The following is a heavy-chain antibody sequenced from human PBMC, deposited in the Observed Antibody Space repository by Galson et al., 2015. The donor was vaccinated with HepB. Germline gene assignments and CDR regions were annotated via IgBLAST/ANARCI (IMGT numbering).Heavy chain of an antibody. J-gene: IGHJ4*02. CDR2: IYYSGST. Sequence: SETLSLTCTVSGGSISSSSYYWGWIRQPPGKGLEWIGSIYYSGSTYYNPSLKSRVTISVDTSKNQFSLKLSSVTAADTAVYYCARHLSSSASSGWFPAPNFDYWGQGTLVTVSS. CDR3: ARHLSSSASSGWFPAPNFDY. V-gene: IGHV4-39*01. D-gene: IGHD6-19*01. CDR1: GGSISSSSYY.